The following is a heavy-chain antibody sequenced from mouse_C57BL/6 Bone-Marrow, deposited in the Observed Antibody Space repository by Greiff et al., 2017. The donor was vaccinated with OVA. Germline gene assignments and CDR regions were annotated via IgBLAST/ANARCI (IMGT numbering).Heavy chain of an antibody. J-gene: IGHJ4*01. CDR3: ARGWFHYAMDY. Sequence: EVQRVESGGGLVKPGGSLKLSCAASGFTFSSYAMSWVRQTPEKRLEWVATISDGGSYTYYPDNVKGRFTISRDNAKNNLYLQMSHLKSEDTAMYYCARGWFHYAMDYWGQGTSVTVSS. D-gene: IGHD1-1*02. CDR2: ISDGGSYT. CDR1: GFTFSSYA. V-gene: IGHV5-4*01.